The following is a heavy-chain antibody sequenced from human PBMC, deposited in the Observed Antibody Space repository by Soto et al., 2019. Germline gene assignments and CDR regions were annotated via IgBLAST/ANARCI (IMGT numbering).Heavy chain of an antibody. CDR3: AKLFIQQGPRRDYLDY. CDR1: GFSFNSYA. D-gene: IGHD5-18*01. Sequence: PGGSLRLSCAASGFSFNSYAMCWVRQAPGKGLEWVSAISGSGGSTYYADSVKGRFTISRDNSKNTLYLQMNSLRAEDTAVYYCAKLFIQQGPRRDYLDYWAQGSLVTVSS. CDR2: ISGSGGST. V-gene: IGHV3-23*01. J-gene: IGHJ4*01.